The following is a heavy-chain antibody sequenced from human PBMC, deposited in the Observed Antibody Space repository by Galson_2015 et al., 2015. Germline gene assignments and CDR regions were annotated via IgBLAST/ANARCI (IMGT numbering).Heavy chain of an antibody. Sequence: LRLSCSASGFTFSHAWMRWVRQAPGKGLEWVGRIKSKTDGGTTDYAAPVKGRFTISRDDSKNTLYLQMNSLKTEDTAVYYCARDYRGFTYYRDAFDIWGQGTMVTVSS. V-gene: IGHV3-15*01. J-gene: IGHJ3*02. CDR1: GFTFSHAW. CDR3: ARDYRGFTYYRDAFDI. CDR2: IKSKTDGGTT. D-gene: IGHD3-10*01.